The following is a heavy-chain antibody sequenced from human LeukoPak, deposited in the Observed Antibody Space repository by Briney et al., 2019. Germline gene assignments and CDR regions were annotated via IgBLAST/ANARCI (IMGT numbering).Heavy chain of an antibody. CDR2: ISAYNGKR. CDR1: GYTFTSYG. D-gene: IGHD2-15*01. CDR3: ARGYCSGGSCYSHMDV. V-gene: IGHV1-18*01. J-gene: IGHJ6*03. Sequence: ASVKVSCKASGYTFTSYGISWVRQAPGQGLEWMGWISAYNGKRNYAQKFQGRVTMTTDTSTSTGYMEVRSLRSDDTAVYYCARGYCSGGSCYSHMDVWGKGTTVTISS.